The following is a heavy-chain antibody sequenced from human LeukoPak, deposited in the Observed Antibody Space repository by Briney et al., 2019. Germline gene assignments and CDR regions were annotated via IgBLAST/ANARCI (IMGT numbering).Heavy chain of an antibody. J-gene: IGHJ5*02. CDR3: ARDVHGDYGSGWFDP. D-gene: IGHD4-17*01. V-gene: IGHV1-69*05. CDR1: GGTFNNSA. Sequence: SVKVSCMPSGGTFNNSAISWVRQAPGQGLEWLGGIMPLFGTAGYAQEFQGRVTITKDESTRTVYLELTSLTSDDTAVYYCARDVHGDYGSGWFDPWGQGTLVSVSS. CDR2: IMPLFGTA.